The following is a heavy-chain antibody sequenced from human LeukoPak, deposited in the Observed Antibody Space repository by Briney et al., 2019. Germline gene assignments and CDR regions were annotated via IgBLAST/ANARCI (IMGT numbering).Heavy chain of an antibody. CDR2: MNPNSGNT. CDR3: ARASGDTAMGLDY. D-gene: IGHD5-18*01. Sequence: ASVKVSCKASGYTFTSYDINWVRQATGQGLEWMGWMNPNSGNTGYAQKLQGRVTMTTDTSTSTAYMELRSLRSDDTAVYYCARASGDTAMGLDYWGQGTLVTVSS. V-gene: IGHV1-8*01. J-gene: IGHJ4*02. CDR1: GYTFTSYD.